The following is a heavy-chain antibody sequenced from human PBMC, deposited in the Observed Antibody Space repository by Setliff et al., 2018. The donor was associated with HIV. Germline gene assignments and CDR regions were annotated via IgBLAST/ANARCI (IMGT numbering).Heavy chain of an antibody. CDR2: ITNDGRNT. CDR1: GFTFSSYA. V-gene: IGHV3-23*01. CDR3: AKGALGYCSGTICYPFDY. J-gene: IGHJ4*02. D-gene: IGHD2-15*01. Sequence: AGGSLRLSCAASGFTFSSYAMNWVRQAPGKRLEWVSSITNDGRNTYYADSVKGRFTISRDNSKNTLYLQMNSPRAEDMAVYYCAKGALGYCSGTICYPFDYWAQGTLVTVSS.